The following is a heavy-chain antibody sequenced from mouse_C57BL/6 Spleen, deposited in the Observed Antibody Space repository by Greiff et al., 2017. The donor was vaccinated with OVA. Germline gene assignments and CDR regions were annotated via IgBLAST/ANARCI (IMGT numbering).Heavy chain of an antibody. V-gene: IGHV1-59*01. CDR1: GYTFTSYW. CDR2: IDPSDSYT. D-gene: IGHD2-3*01. J-gene: IGHJ2*01. Sequence: VQLQQPGAELVRPGTSVKLSCKASGYTFTSYWMHWVKQRPGQGLEWIGVIDPSDSYTNYNQKFKGKATLTVDTSSSTAYMQLSSLTSEDSAVYYCARSGDGYYLDYWGQGTTLTVSS. CDR3: ARSGDGYYLDY.